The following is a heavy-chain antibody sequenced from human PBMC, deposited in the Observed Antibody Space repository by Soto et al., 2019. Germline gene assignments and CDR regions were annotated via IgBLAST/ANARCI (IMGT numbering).Heavy chain of an antibody. CDR2: INSDGSVS. J-gene: IGHJ6*03. V-gene: IGHV3-74*01. CDR3: ARGDCVAGTCYSLAGSFYYYMDG. Sequence: EVQLVESGGGLVQPGGSLRLSCAASGFTFSNYWMYWVRQAPVMGLVWVSRINSDGSVSSYADSVKGRLTISRDNVKNTLYLQMNSLRAEDTAVYYCARGDCVAGTCYSLAGSFYYYMDGWGTGTTVTVFS. D-gene: IGHD2-15*01. CDR1: GFTFSNYW.